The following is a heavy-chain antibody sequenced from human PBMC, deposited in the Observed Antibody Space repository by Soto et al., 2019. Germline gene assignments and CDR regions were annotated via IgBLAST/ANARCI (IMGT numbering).Heavy chain of an antibody. Sequence: SETLSLTCTVSGGSISSSSYYWGWIRQPPGKGLEWIGSVYYGGSTYYNPSLKSRVTISVETSKSQFSLKLSSVTAADTAVYYCTRDLAAADYWGQGTLVTVSS. D-gene: IGHD6-13*01. J-gene: IGHJ4*02. V-gene: IGHV4-39*02. CDR3: TRDLAAADY. CDR2: VYYGGST. CDR1: GGSISSSSYY.